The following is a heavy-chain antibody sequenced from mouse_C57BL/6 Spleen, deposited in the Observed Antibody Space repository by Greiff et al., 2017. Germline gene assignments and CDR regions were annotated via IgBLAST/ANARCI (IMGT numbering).Heavy chain of an antibody. CDR2: INPNNGGT. J-gene: IGHJ4*01. V-gene: IGHV1-22*01. CDR3: ASYGSRPYAMDY. D-gene: IGHD1-1*01. CDR1: GYTFPDYN. Sequence: VQLQQSGPELVKPGASVKMSCKASGYTFPDYNMHWVKQSHGKSLEWIGYINPNNGGTSYNQKFKGKATLTVNKSSSTAYMELRSLTSEDSAVYYCASYGSRPYAMDYWGQGTSVTVSS.